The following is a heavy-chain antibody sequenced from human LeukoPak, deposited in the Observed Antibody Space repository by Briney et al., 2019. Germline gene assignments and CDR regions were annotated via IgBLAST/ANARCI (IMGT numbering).Heavy chain of an antibody. CDR2: ISGSGGST. CDR1: GFTFSSYA. Sequence: GGSLRLSCAASGFTFSSYAMSWVRQAPGKGLGWVSAISGSGGSTYYADSVKGRFTISRDNSKNTLYLQMNSLRAEDTAVYYCAKLIYYYYYGMDVWGQGTTVTASS. V-gene: IGHV3-23*01. J-gene: IGHJ6*02. CDR3: AKLIYYYYYGMDV.